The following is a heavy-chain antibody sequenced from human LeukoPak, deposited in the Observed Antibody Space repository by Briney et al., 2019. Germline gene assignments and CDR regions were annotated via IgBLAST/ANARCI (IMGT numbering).Heavy chain of an antibody. CDR1: GGSISSYY. Sequence: SETLSLTCTVSGGSISSYYWSWIRQPPGKGLERVGYIYYNGITNYNPSLESRVTISVDTSKNQFSLKLSSVTAADTAVYYCTRHDAVPVIGHGMGVWGQGTTVTVSS. CDR2: IYYNGIT. J-gene: IGHJ6*02. V-gene: IGHV4-59*08. D-gene: IGHD3-16*02. CDR3: TRHDAVPVIGHGMGV.